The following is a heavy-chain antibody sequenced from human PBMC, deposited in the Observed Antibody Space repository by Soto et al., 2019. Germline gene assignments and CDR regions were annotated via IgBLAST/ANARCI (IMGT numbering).Heavy chain of an antibody. CDR2: IYYSGST. CDR3: ARDSYDSSGSSGYSFDY. CDR1: GGSISSGDYY. D-gene: IGHD3-22*01. V-gene: IGHV4-30-4*01. Sequence: QVQLQESGPGLVKPSQTLSLTCTVSGGSISSGDYYWNWIRQPPGKGLEWIGYIYYSGSTYYNPSRKSRVTISVDTSKNQFSLKLRSVTAADTAVYYCARDSYDSSGSSGYSFDYWGQGTLVTVSS. J-gene: IGHJ4*02.